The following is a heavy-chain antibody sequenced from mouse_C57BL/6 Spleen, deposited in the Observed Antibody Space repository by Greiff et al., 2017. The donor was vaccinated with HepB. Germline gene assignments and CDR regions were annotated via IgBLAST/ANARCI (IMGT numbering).Heavy chain of an antibody. CDR2: IHPNSGST. J-gene: IGHJ1*03. Sequence: VQLQQPGAELVKPGASVKLSCKASGYTFTSYWMHWVKQRPGQGLEWIGMIHPNSGSTNYNEKFKSKATLTVDKSSSTAYMQLSSLTSEDSAVYYGARWDYNGNYGYFDVWGTGTTVTVSS. V-gene: IGHV1-64*01. CDR1: GYTFTSYW. D-gene: IGHD2-1*01. CDR3: ARWDYNGNYGYFDV.